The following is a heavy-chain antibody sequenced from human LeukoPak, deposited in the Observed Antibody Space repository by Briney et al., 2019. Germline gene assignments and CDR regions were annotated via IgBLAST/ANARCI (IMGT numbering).Heavy chain of an antibody. J-gene: IGHJ2*01. V-gene: IGHV4-34*01. CDR3: ARAEYYYDSSGYRNWYFDL. D-gene: IGHD3-22*01. CDR2: INHSGST. CDR1: GGSFSGYY. Sequence: PSETLSLTCAVYGGSFSGYYWSWIRQPPGKGLEWIGEINHSGSTNYNPSLKSRVTMSVDTSKNQFSLKLSSVTAADTAVYYCARAEYYYDSSGYRNWYFDLWGRGTLVTVSS.